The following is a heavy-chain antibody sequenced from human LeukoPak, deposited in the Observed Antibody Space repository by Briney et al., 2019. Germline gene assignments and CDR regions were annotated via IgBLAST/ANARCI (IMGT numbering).Heavy chain of an antibody. J-gene: IGHJ4*02. CDR3: AKDIGSSSIYYFDY. CDR2: ISGSGGST. CDR1: GFTFSSYA. D-gene: IGHD6-13*01. V-gene: IGHV3-23*01. Sequence: GGSLRLSCAASGFTFSSYAMSWVRQAPGKGLEWVSAISGSGGSTYYADSVKGWFTISRDNSKNTLYLQMNSLRAEDTAVYYCAKDIGSSSIYYFDYWGQGTLVTVSS.